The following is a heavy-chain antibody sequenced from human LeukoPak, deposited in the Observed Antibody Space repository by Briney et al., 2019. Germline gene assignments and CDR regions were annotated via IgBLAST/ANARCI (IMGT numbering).Heavy chain of an antibody. V-gene: IGHV1-2*02. Sequence: ASVKVSCKASGYTFTGHYMHWLRQAPEQGLEWMGWINPNNGGTNYAQKFQGRVTMTSDTSISTTYMELSRLRSDDTAVYYCAPRVGSGNFHFDYWGQGTLVTVSS. CDR2: INPNNGGT. J-gene: IGHJ4*02. CDR1: GYTFTGHY. CDR3: APRVGSGNFHFDY. D-gene: IGHD1-26*01.